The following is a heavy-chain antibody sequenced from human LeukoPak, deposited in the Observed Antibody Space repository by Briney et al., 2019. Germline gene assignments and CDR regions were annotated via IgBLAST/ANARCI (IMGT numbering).Heavy chain of an antibody. Sequence: GSLRLSCAASGYTFSSYEMNWVRQAPGKGLEWVSYISSSGSTIYYADSVKGRFTISRDNAKNSLYLQMNSLRAEDTAVYYCAELGITMIGGVWGKGTTVTISS. J-gene: IGHJ6*04. V-gene: IGHV3-48*03. CDR1: GYTFSSYE. CDR2: ISSSGSTI. CDR3: AELGITMIGGV. D-gene: IGHD3-10*02.